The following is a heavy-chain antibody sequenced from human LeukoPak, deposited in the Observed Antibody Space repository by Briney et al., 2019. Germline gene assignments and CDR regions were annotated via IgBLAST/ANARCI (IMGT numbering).Heavy chain of an antibody. CDR3: ASDYPRYYFYMDV. Sequence: PGGSLRLSCAASGFTFSDYYMSWIRQAPGKGLEWVSYISSSGSTIYYADSVKGRFTISRDNSKSTLYLQMNGLRAEDTAVYYCASDYPRYYFYMDVWGKGTTVTVSS. V-gene: IGHV3-11*01. J-gene: IGHJ6*03. CDR1: GFTFSDYY. CDR2: ISSSGSTI.